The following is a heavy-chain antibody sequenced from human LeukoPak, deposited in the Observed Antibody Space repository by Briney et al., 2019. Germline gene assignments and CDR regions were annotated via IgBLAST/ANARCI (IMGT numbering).Heavy chain of an antibody. CDR1: GFTVSSNY. J-gene: IGHJ4*02. CDR2: IYSGGST. D-gene: IGHD6-19*01. V-gene: IGHV3-66*01. Sequence: GGSLRLSCAASGFTVSSNYMSWVRQAPGKGLEWVSVIYSGGSTYYADSVKGRFTISRDNSKNTLYLQMNSLRAEDTAVYYCARVAVAGTSSFDYWGQGTLVTVSS. CDR3: ARVAVAGTSSFDY.